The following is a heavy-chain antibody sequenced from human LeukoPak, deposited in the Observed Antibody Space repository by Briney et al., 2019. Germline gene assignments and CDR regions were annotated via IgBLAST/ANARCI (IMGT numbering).Heavy chain of an antibody. CDR3: ARGVETLAANTLAY. V-gene: IGHV3-53*01. J-gene: IGHJ4*02. CDR2: LYSDGNT. D-gene: IGHD3-16*01. Sequence: PGGSLRLSCAASGFTVITNDMTWVRQAPGKGLEWVSVLYSDGNTKYADSVQGRFTISRDNSKNTLYLDMNSLSPDDTAVYYCARGVETLAANTLAYWGQGTLVTVSS. CDR1: GFTVITND.